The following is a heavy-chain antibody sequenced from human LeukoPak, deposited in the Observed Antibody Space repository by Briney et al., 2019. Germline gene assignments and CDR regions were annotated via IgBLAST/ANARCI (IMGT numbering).Heavy chain of an antibody. CDR2: IYYSGST. CDR1: GGSISSYY. J-gene: IGHJ4*02. CDR3: ARQVVVPAAMLDY. D-gene: IGHD2-2*01. V-gene: IGHV4-59*08. Sequence: PSETLSLTCTVSGGSISSYYWSWIRQPPGKGLEWIGYIYYSGSTNYNPSLKSRVTTSVDTSKNQFSLKLSSVTAADTAVYYCARQVVVPAAMLDYWGQGTLVTVSS.